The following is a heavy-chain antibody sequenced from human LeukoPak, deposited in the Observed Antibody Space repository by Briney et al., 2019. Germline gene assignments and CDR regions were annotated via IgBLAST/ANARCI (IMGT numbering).Heavy chain of an antibody. CDR1: GGTFSSYA. CDR2: IIPIFGTA. Sequence: SVKVSCKASGGTFSSYAISWVRQAPGQGLEWMGGIIPIFGTANYAQKFQGRVTITTDESTSTAYMELSSLRSEDTAVYYCARSLSLTYYYDSSGPTLYYFDYWGQGTLVTVSS. V-gene: IGHV1-69*05. CDR3: ARSLSLTYYYDSSGPTLYYFDY. J-gene: IGHJ4*02. D-gene: IGHD3-22*01.